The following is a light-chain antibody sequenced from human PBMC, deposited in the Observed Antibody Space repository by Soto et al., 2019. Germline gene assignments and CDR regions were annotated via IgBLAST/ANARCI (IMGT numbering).Light chain of an antibody. CDR1: QSISIR. J-gene: IGKJ1*01. Sequence: DIQMTQSPSTLSASVGDRVTITCRASQSISIRLAWFQQKPGKAPKLLIYDASSLESGVPSRFSGSGSGTEFTLTINSLQPDDFGIYYCQQYDTYSTFGQETKVEIK. CDR3: QQYDTYST. V-gene: IGKV1-5*01. CDR2: DAS.